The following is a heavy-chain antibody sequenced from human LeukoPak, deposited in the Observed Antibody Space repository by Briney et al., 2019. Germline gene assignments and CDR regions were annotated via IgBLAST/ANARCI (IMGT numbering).Heavy chain of an antibody. Sequence: GGSLRLSCAASGFTFDDYAMHWVRHAPGKGLEWVSLITGDGGRTYYADSVKGRFTISRDNSKNSLYLQMNSLRTADTALYYCAKDIGRSAYDLLTGYLTKWGQGTLVSVSS. V-gene: IGHV3-43*02. CDR1: GFTFDDYA. D-gene: IGHD3-9*01. CDR2: ITGDGGRT. CDR3: AKDIGRSAYDLLTGYLTK. J-gene: IGHJ4*02.